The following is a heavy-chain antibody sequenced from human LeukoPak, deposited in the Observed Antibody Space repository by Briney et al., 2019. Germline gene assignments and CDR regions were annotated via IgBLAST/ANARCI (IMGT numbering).Heavy chain of an antibody. V-gene: IGHV1-46*01. CDR2: INPSDGNT. J-gene: IGHJ4*02. CDR3: ARGDSRYCSSISGYEAFGY. Sequence: ASVKVSCKASAYTFTSYYMQWVRQAPGQGFEWMGIINPSDGNTSYAQKFQGRVTVTRDTSTTTVYMELSSLRSDDTAMYYCARGDSRYCSSISGYEAFGYWGQGTLVTVSS. CDR1: AYTFTSYY. D-gene: IGHD2-2*01.